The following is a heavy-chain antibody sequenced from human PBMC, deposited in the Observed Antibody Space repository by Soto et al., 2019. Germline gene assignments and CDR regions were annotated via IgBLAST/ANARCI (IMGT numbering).Heavy chain of an antibody. CDR1: DFTVSGNY. CDR3: ARGDYYDSSGYLNY. V-gene: IGHV3-21*01. CDR2: ISSSSSYI. J-gene: IGHJ4*02. D-gene: IGHD3-22*01. Sequence: GGSLRLSCAASDFTVSGNYMNWVRQAPGKGLEWVSSISSSSSYIYYADSVKGRFTISRDNAKDSLYLQMNSLRAEDTAVYYCARGDYYDSSGYLNYWGQGTLVTVSS.